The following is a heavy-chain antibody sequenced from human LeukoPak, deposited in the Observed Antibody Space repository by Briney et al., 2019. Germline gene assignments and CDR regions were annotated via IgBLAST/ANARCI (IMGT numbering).Heavy chain of an antibody. CDR3: ARGIAPTYGDYTWY. CDR2: IYSGGST. J-gene: IGHJ4*02. Sequence: SGGSLRLSCAASGFTVSSNYMSWVRQAPGKGLEWVSVIYSGGSTYYADSVKGRFTISRDNSKNTLYLQMNSLRAEDTAVYYCARGIAPTYGDYTWYWGQGTLVTVSS. CDR1: GFTVSSNY. V-gene: IGHV3-53*01. D-gene: IGHD4-17*01.